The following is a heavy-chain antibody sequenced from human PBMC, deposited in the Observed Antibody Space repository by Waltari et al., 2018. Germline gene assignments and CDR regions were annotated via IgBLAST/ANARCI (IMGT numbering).Heavy chain of an antibody. J-gene: IGHJ5*02. D-gene: IGHD3-3*01. Sequence: EVQLVESGGGLVQPGGSLRLSCAASGFTFSSYEMNWVRHAPGKGLEWVSYISSSGSTISYADSVKGRFTISRDNAKNSLYLQMNSLRAEDTAVYYCARLGGYDFWSGYPPADWFDPWGQGTLVTVSS. CDR1: GFTFSSYE. CDR2: ISSSGSTI. V-gene: IGHV3-48*03. CDR3: ARLGGYDFWSGYPPADWFDP.